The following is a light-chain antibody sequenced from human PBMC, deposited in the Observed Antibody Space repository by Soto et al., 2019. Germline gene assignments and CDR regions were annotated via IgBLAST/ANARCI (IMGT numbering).Light chain of an antibody. CDR1: TSDVGSYYY. Sequence: QSPLTRPAAVSRCPGQSISISCTATTSDVGSYYYFSWYQQHPSQSPKLLIYEFSNWPSVLSHLFSGSKSGNTASLSISGLQAEDEADYYCYSFTSGNTLYGFGTGTKVTV. CDR2: EFS. V-gene: IGLV2-14*01. J-gene: IGLJ1*01. CDR3: YSFTSGNTLYG.